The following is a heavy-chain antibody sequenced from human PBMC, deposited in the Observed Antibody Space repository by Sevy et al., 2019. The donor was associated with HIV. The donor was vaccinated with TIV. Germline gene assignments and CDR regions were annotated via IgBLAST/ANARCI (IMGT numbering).Heavy chain of an antibody. Sequence: GGSLRLSCAASEFTFSSYSMNWVRQAPGKGLEWVSSISSSSSYIYYADSVKGRFTISRDNAKNSLYPQMNSLRAEDTAVYYCARDLYGDYSENYYYYGMDVWGQGTTVTVSS. CDR3: ARDLYGDYSENYYYYGMDV. CDR2: ISSSSSYI. D-gene: IGHD4-17*01. V-gene: IGHV3-21*01. CDR1: EFTFSSYS. J-gene: IGHJ6*02.